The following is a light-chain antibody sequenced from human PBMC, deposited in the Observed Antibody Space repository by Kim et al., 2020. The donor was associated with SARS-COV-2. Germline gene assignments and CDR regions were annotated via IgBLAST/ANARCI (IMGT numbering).Light chain of an antibody. CDR2: QDS. CDR3: QAWDSSTVV. CDR1: KLGNKY. J-gene: IGLJ2*01. V-gene: IGLV3-1*01. Sequence: VSPGQTASITCTGDKLGNKYASWYQQKPGQSPELVIHQDSKRPSGIPERFSGSNSGNTATLTISGTQAMDEADYYCQAWDSSTVVFGGGTQLTVL.